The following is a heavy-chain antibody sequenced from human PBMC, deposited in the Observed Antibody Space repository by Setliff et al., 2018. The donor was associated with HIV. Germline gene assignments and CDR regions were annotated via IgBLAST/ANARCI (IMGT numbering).Heavy chain of an antibody. CDR2: IYPGEEFNF. J-gene: IGHJ5*02. CDR1: GYSFTDYW. D-gene: IGHD2-2*01. CDR3: ARHVTTVATSWFDP. Sequence: PGESLKISCKGSGYSFTDYWIGRVRQMPGKGLEWVGFIYPGEEFNFRYSPSFQGQVTIPVDRSISTAYLQWRTLKASDSGMYYCARHVTTVATSWFDPWGQGTLVTVSS. V-gene: IGHV5-51*01.